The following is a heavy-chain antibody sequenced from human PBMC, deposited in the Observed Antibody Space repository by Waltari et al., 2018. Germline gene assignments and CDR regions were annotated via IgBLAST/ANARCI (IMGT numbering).Heavy chain of an antibody. Sequence: QLQLQESGPGLVKPSETLSLTCTVSGGSISSSSYYWGWIRQPPVKGLALIGSIYYSGSTDVTPSLSSRVTISVDTSKNQLSLKLSSVTAAYTAVYYCASQGIVGADFDYWGQGTLVTVSS. D-gene: IGHD1-26*01. CDR3: ASQGIVGADFDY. CDR2: IYYSGST. V-gene: IGHV4-39*01. CDR1: GGSISSSSYY. J-gene: IGHJ4*02.